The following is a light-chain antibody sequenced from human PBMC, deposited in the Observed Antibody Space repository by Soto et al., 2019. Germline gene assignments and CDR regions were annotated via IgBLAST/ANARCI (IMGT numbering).Light chain of an antibody. J-gene: IGLJ2*01. Sequence: QSALTQPPSASGSPGQSVTISCTGTSSDVGGYNYVSWYQQHPGKAPKLTIYEDSKRPSGVPDRFSGSKSGNTASLTVSGLQAEDEADYYCSSYAGSNNVVFGGGTKLTVL. CDR2: EDS. CDR1: SSDVGGYNY. CDR3: SSYAGSNNVV. V-gene: IGLV2-8*01.